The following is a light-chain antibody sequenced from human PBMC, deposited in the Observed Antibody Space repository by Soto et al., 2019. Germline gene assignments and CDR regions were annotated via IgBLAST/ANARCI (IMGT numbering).Light chain of an antibody. CDR2: DAS. CDR3: QQRGDWPLT. V-gene: IGKV3-11*01. J-gene: IGKJ4*01. CDR1: QSVSNTY. Sequence: EILLTQSPGTLSLSPWDRATLSCRASQSVSNTYLAWYQQKPGQAPRLLIYDASNRATGIPARFSGSGSGTDFILTISSLEPEDFAVYYCQQRGDWPLTFGGGTKVDIK.